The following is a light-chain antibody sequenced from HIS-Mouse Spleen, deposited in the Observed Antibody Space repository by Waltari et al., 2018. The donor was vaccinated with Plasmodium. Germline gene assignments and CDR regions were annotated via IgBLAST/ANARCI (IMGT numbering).Light chain of an antibody. CDR3: SSYTSSSTLV. CDR1: SIYVGGYHY. Sequence: QSALTQPASVSGSPGQSITLSCTGTSIYVGGYHYASWYQQPPGKAPKLMIYDVSNRPSGVSNRFSGSKSGNTASLTISGLQAEDEADYYCSSYTSSSTLVFGGGTKLTVL. J-gene: IGLJ2*01. V-gene: IGLV2-14*03. CDR2: DVS.